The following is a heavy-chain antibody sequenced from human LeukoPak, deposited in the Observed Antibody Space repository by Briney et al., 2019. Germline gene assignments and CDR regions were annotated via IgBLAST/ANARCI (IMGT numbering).Heavy chain of an antibody. Sequence: GASVKVSCKASGYTFTGYYMHWVRQAPGQGLEWMGWINPNSGGTNYAQKFQGRVTMTRDTSISTAYMELSRLRSDDTAVYYCARVVDQWLALGYWFDPWGQGTLVTVSS. CDR2: INPNSGGT. CDR3: ARVVDQWLALGYWFDP. CDR1: GYTFTGYY. V-gene: IGHV1-2*02. D-gene: IGHD6-19*01. J-gene: IGHJ5*02.